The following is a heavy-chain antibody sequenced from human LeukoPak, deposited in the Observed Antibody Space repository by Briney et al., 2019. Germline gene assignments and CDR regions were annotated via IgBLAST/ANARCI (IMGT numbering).Heavy chain of an antibody. V-gene: IGHV3-66*02. CDR2: IYSGTKT. Sequence: GGALRLSCAASGFTVSGNYMSWVRQSPQKGLEWVSLIYSGTKTYYADSVKGRFTISRDHSKNTLYLQMNSLRAEDTALYYCAKDLWKYQLRTLDYWGQGTLVTVSS. D-gene: IGHD2-2*01. CDR3: AKDLWKYQLRTLDY. CDR1: GFTVSGNY. J-gene: IGHJ4*02.